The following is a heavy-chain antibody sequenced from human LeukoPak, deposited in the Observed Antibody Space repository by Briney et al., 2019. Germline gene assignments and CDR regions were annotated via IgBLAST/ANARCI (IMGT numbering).Heavy chain of an antibody. V-gene: IGHV1-69*01. Sequence: ASVKVSCKASGGTFSSYAISSVRQAPGQGLEWMGGIIPIFGTANYAQKFQGRVTITADESTSTAYMELSSLRSEDTAVYYCARDRVVYYYDSSGYYPAPLDYWGQGTLVTVSS. D-gene: IGHD3-22*01. CDR1: GGTFSSYA. CDR2: IIPIFGTA. CDR3: ARDRVVYYYDSSGYYPAPLDY. J-gene: IGHJ4*02.